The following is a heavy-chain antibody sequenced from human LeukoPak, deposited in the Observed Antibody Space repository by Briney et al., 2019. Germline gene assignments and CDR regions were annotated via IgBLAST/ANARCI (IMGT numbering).Heavy chain of an antibody. CDR1: SGSISSYY. J-gene: IGHJ4*02. CDR3: ASRGQSYSSGWFDY. CDR2: VHYSGST. V-gene: IGHV4-59*08. Sequence: PSETLSLTCTVSSGSISSYYWSWIRQPPGKGLEWIGHVHYSGSTNYKPFLKSRVTISVDMSKNQFSLKLRSVTAADTAVYYCASRGQSYSSGWFDYWGQGTLVTVSS. D-gene: IGHD6-19*01.